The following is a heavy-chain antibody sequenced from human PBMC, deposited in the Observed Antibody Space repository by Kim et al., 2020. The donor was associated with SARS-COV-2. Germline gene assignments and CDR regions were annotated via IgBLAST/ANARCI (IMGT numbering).Heavy chain of an antibody. Sequence: ASVKVSCKASGYPFTSYAMHWVRQAPGQRLEWMGWINAGNGNTKYSQKFQGRVTITRDTSASTAYMELSSLRSEDTAVYYCARDLQVGASNRDYWGQGTLVTVSS. CDR2: INAGNGNT. J-gene: IGHJ4*02. V-gene: IGHV1-3*01. CDR1: GYPFTSYA. D-gene: IGHD1-26*01. CDR3: ARDLQVGASNRDY.